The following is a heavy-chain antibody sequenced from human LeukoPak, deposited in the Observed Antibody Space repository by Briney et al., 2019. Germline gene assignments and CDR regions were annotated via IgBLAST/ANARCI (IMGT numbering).Heavy chain of an antibody. Sequence: PSETLSLTCTVSGDSISSYYWSWLRQPAGKGLEWIRRMYSSGTTHYSPSLKSRITMSVDTSKNQFSLRLSSVTAADTAVYYCAREGGSYRSFDYWGQGTLVTVSS. V-gene: IGHV4-4*07. J-gene: IGHJ4*02. CDR3: AREGGSYRSFDY. CDR1: GDSISSYY. CDR2: MYSSGTT. D-gene: IGHD1-26*01.